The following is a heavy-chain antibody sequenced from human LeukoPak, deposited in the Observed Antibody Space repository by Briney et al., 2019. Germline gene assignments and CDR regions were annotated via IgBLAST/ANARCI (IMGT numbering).Heavy chain of an antibody. Sequence: GGSLRLSCAASGFTFSSYAMHWVRQAPGKGLEWVAVISYDGSNKYYADSVKGRFTISRDNSKNTLYLQMNSLRAEDTAVYYCARDLSPYYYMDVWGKGTTVTISS. D-gene: IGHD3-16*02. CDR3: ARDLSPYYYMDV. V-gene: IGHV3-30*14. CDR2: ISYDGSNK. CDR1: GFTFSSYA. J-gene: IGHJ6*03.